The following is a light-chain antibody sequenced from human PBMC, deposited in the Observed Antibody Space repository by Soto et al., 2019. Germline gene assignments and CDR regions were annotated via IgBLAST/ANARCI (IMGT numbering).Light chain of an antibody. J-gene: IGKJ1*01. CDR2: GAS. Sequence: EIVLTQSPGTLSLSPGERATVSCRTSQSVSSNYLAWYQQKPGQAPRLLIYGASSRATGIPVRFTGSGSGTDFTLTISSLQPEDFGTYYCQQSTNMPWTFGQGTKVDIK. CDR3: QQSTNMPWT. CDR1: QSVSSNY. V-gene: IGKV3D-20*02.